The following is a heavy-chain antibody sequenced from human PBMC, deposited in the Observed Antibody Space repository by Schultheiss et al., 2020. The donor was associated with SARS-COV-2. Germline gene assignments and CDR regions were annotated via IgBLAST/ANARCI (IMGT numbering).Heavy chain of an antibody. Sequence: TLSLTCPVSGGSISSGGYYWSWIRQHPGKGLEWIGYIYYSGSTYYNPSLKSRVTISVDTSKNQFSLKLSSVTAADTAVYYCARDARILTGYDAFDIWGQGTMVTVSS. CDR3: ARDARILTGYDAFDI. CDR2: IYYSGST. V-gene: IGHV4-31*03. J-gene: IGHJ3*02. D-gene: IGHD3-9*01. CDR1: GGSISSGGYY.